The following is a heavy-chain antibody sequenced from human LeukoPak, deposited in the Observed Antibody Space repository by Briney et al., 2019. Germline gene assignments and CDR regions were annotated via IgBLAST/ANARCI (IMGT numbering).Heavy chain of an antibody. CDR3: AKDVPAAYFDY. V-gene: IGHV3-7*01. CDR1: GFTFSSYW. D-gene: IGHD2-2*01. Sequence: GGSLRLSCAASGFTFSSYWMSWVRQAPGKGLEWVANIKQDGSEKYYVDSVKGRFTISRDNSKTTLYLQMNSLRAEDTAVYYCAKDVPAAYFDYWGQGTLVTVSS. CDR2: IKQDGSEK. J-gene: IGHJ4*02.